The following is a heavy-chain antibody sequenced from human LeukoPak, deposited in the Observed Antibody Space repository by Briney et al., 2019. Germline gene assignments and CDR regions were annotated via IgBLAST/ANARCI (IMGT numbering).Heavy chain of an antibody. V-gene: IGHV4-59*08. CDR3: ARHAFWYSSFFDY. CDR1: GGSMSSYY. D-gene: IGHD6-19*01. Sequence: TSETLSLTCALPGGSMSSYYWSWIRQPPGKGLEWIGYIYYSGSTDYNPSLKSRVTISLDTSKNQFSLKLNSVTAADTAVYYCARHAFWYSSFFDYWGQGALVTVSS. J-gene: IGHJ4*02. CDR2: IYYSGST.